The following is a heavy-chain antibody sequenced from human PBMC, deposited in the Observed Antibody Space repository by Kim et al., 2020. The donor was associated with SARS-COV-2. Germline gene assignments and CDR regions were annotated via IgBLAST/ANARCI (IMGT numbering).Heavy chain of an antibody. Sequence: PSLKSRVTISVDTSKNQFSLKLSSVTAADTAVYYCARDAVDGDYDYFDYWGQGTLVTVSS. CDR3: ARDAVDGDYDYFDY. D-gene: IGHD4-17*01. V-gene: IGHV4-31*02. J-gene: IGHJ4*02.